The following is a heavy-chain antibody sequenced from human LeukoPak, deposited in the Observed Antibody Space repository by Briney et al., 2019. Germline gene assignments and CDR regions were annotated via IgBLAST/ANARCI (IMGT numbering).Heavy chain of an antibody. CDR1: GYSFTSYW. CDR2: TYPGDSDT. Sequence: GESLKISCKGSGYSFTSYWIGWVRQVPGKGLEWMGITYPGDSDTRYSPSFQGQVTISADKSISTAYLQWSSLKASDTAMYYCARRGYSGYDSPPGNWFDPWGQGTLVTVSS. J-gene: IGHJ5*02. CDR3: ARRGYSGYDSPPGNWFDP. D-gene: IGHD5-12*01. V-gene: IGHV5-51*01.